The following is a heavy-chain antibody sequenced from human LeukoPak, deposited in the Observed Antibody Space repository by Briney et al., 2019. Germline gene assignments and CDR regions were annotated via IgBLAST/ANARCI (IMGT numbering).Heavy chain of an antibody. V-gene: IGHV3-23*01. J-gene: IGHJ4*02. D-gene: IGHD5-12*01. Sequence: DPGGSLRLSCAASGFTFSSYGMSWVRQAPGKGLEWVSAISGSGGRTYYADSVKGRFTISRDNSKNTLYLQMNSLRAEDTAVYYCARGPSGYHNTGGQGTLVTVSS. CDR2: ISGSGGRT. CDR1: GFTFSSYG. CDR3: ARGPSGYHNT.